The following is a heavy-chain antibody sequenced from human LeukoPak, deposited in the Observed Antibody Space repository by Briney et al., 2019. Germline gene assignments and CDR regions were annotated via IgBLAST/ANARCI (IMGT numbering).Heavy chain of an antibody. CDR2: ISSSSSYT. V-gene: IGHV3-21*01. CDR1: GFTFSSYS. CDR3: ARFVSSIAVEDVDY. Sequence: GGSLRLSCAASGFTFSSYSMNWVRQAPGKGLEWVSSISSSSSYTYYADSVKGRFTISRDNAKNSLYLQMNSLRAEDTAVYYCARFVSSIAVEDVDYWGQGTLVTVSS. D-gene: IGHD6-19*01. J-gene: IGHJ4*02.